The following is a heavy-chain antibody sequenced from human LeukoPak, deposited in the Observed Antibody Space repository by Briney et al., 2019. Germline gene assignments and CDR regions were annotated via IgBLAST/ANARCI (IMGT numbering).Heavy chain of an antibody. Sequence: GGSLRLSCAASGFTFSNYYMSWIRQAPGKGLGWVSYISSSGSTIYYADSVKGRFTISRDNAKNSLYLQMNSLRAEDTAVYYCASHSAVRGPLDYWGQGTLVTVSS. D-gene: IGHD3-10*01. CDR1: GFTFSNYY. CDR2: ISSSGSTI. V-gene: IGHV3-11*01. J-gene: IGHJ4*02. CDR3: ASHSAVRGPLDY.